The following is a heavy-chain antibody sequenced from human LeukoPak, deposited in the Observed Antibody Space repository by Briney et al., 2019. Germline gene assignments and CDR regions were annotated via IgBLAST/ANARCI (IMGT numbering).Heavy chain of an antibody. CDR1: GRSISSGGYS. V-gene: IGHV4-30-2*01. J-gene: IGHJ4*02. CDR3: ARVVVTYAAFYFDY. Sequence: SETLSLTCAVTGRSISSGGYSLSWIRQPPGKGLEWIANIHHSGSTFYNPSLKSRVTVSVDRSKNQFSLNLSSMTAADTAVYYCARVVVTYAAFYFDYWGQGTLVTVSS. D-gene: IGHD2-21*02. CDR2: IHHSGST.